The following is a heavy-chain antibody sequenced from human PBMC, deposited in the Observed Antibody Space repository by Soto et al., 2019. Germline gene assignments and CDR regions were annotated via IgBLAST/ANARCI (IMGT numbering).Heavy chain of an antibody. Sequence: QVQLVQSGAEVKKPGSSVKVSCKASGGTFSSYAISWVRQAPGQGLEWMGGIIPIFGTANYAQKFQGRVTITADESTSTAYMELSSLRSEDTAVYYCARVLRPTDIAEWPMGAFDIWGQGTMVTVSS. J-gene: IGHJ3*02. CDR2: IIPIFGTA. V-gene: IGHV1-69*01. CDR1: GGTFSSYA. D-gene: IGHD6-13*01. CDR3: ARVLRPTDIAEWPMGAFDI.